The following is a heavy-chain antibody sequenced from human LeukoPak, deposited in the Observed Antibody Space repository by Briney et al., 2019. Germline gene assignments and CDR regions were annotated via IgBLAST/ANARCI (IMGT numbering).Heavy chain of an antibody. CDR1: GGTFSSYA. CDR3: ARGYCSSTSCYNLFAFDI. V-gene: IGHV1-69*05. D-gene: IGHD2-2*02. CDR2: IIPIFGTA. Sequence: ASVKVSCKASGGTFSSYAISWVRQAPGQGLEWMGGIIPIFGTANCAQKFQGRVTITTDESTSTAYVELSSLRSEDTAVYYCARGYCSSTSCYNLFAFDIWGQGTMVTVSS. J-gene: IGHJ3*02.